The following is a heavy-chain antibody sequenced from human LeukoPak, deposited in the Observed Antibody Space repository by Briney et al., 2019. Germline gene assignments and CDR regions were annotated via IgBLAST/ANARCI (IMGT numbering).Heavy chain of an antibody. D-gene: IGHD4-17*01. Sequence: GGSLRLSCAASGFTFSSYSMNWVRQAPGEGLEWVSSISSSSSYIYYADSVKGRFTISRDNAKNSLYLQMNSLRAEDTAVYYCARDRGYGDYAYDYWGQGTLVTVSS. CDR1: GFTFSSYS. V-gene: IGHV3-21*01. CDR3: ARDRGYGDYAYDY. CDR2: ISSSSSYI. J-gene: IGHJ4*02.